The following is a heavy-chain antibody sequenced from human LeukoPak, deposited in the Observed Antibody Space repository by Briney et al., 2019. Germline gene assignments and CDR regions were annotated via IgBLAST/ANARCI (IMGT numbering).Heavy chain of an antibody. CDR1: GFTFSSYW. D-gene: IGHD3-22*01. V-gene: IGHV3-7*04. CDR3: ARGYYDSSGYYYDY. CDR2: IKQAGSEK. J-gene: IGHJ4*02. Sequence: GGSLRLSCIVSGFTFSSYWMTWVRQAPGKGLEWVANIKQAGSEKYCVDSVKGRFTISRDNAQNSLYLHMNSLRAEDTAVYYCARGYYDSSGYYYDYWGQGTLVTVSS.